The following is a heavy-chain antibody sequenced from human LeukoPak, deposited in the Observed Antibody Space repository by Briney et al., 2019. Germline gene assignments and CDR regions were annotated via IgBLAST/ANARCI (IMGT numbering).Heavy chain of an antibody. J-gene: IGHJ3*02. CDR2: IYYSGST. CDR3: ATPYGDYAYAFDI. D-gene: IGHD4-17*01. Sequence: SETLSLXCTVSGGPISSGDYYWSWIRQPPGKGLEWIGYIYYSGSTYYNPSLKSRVTISVDTSKNQFSLKLSSVTAADTAVYYCATPYGDYAYAFDIWGQGTMVTVSS. CDR1: GGPISSGDYY. V-gene: IGHV4-30-4*08.